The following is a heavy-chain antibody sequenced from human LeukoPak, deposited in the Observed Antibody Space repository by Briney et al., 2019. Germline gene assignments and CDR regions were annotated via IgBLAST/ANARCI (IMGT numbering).Heavy chain of an antibody. CDR2: IYTSGST. D-gene: IGHD5/OR15-5a*01. CDR1: GGSISSGSYY. Sequence: TSQTLSLTCTVSGGSISSGSYYWSWIRQPAGKGLEWIGRIYTSGSTNYNPSLKSRVTISVDTSKNQFSLKLSSVTAADTAVYYWARKRVGAARDRVYNYYYYYRAFGGKGTRVPVPS. V-gene: IGHV4-61*02. J-gene: IGHJ6*03. CDR3: ARKRVGAARDRVYNYYYYYRAF.